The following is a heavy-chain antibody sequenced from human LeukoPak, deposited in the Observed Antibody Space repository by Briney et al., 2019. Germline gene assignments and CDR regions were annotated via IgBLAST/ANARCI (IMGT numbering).Heavy chain of an antibody. D-gene: IGHD6-6*01. J-gene: IGHJ5*02. V-gene: IGHV3-30-3*01. CDR3: TTSPGSSSP. Sequence: GGSLRLSCAASGFTFSSYAMHWVRQAPGKGLEWVAVISYGGSNKYYADSVKGRFTISRDNSKNTLYLQMNSLRAEDTAVYYCTTSPGSSSPWGQGTLVTVSS. CDR2: ISYGGSNK. CDR1: GFTFSSYA.